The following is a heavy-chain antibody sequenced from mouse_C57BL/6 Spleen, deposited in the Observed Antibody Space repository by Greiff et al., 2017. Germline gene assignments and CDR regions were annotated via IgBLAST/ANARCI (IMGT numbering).Heavy chain of an antibody. Sequence: QVQLQQPGAELVMPGASVKLSCKASGYTFTSYWMHWVKQRPGQGLEWIGEIDPSDSNTNYNQKFKGKSTLTVEKSSSTAYMQLSSLTSEDSAVYYCARSFYYGSCYWYFGVWGTGTTVTVSS. CDR3: ARSFYYGSCYWYFGV. CDR1: GYTFTSYW. V-gene: IGHV1-69*01. J-gene: IGHJ1*03. D-gene: IGHD1-1*01. CDR2: IDPSDSNT.